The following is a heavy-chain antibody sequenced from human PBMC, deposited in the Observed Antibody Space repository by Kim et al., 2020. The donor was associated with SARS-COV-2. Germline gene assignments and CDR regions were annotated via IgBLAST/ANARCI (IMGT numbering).Heavy chain of an antibody. J-gene: IGHJ2*01. CDR2: IYYSGST. D-gene: IGHD3-22*01. V-gene: IGHV4-59*01. Sequence: SETLSLTCTVSGGSISSYYWSWIRQPPGKGLEWIGYIYYSGSTNYNPSLKSRVTISVDTSKNQFSLKLSSVTAADTAVYYCARDHRAWLQYTANWDFDLWGRGTQVTVSS. CDR1: GGSISSYY. CDR3: ARDHRAWLQYTANWDFDL.